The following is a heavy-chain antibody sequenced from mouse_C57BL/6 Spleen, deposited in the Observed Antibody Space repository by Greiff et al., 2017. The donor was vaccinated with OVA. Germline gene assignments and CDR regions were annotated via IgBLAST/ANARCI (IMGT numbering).Heavy chain of an antibody. J-gene: IGHJ1*03. V-gene: IGHV1-52*01. CDR3: ARAYYYGSSPWYFDV. CDR1: GYTFTSYW. D-gene: IGHD1-1*01. Sequence: QVQLQQSGAELVRPGSSVKLSCKASGYTFTSYWMHWVKQRPIQGLEWIGNIDPSDSETHYNQKFKDKATLTVDKSSSTAYMQLSSLTSEDSAVYYCARAYYYGSSPWYFDVWGTGTTVTVSS. CDR2: IDPSDSET.